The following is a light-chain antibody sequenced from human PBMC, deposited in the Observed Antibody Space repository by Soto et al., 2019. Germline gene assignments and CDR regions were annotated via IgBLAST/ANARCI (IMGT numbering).Light chain of an antibody. V-gene: IGKV3-11*01. J-gene: IGKJ4*01. CDR2: DAS. CDR1: QRVSTY. CDR3: QQRSNWPPALS. Sequence: EIVLTQSPATLSLSPGDTATLSCRATQRVSTYLAWYQQKPGQAPRLLIYDASKRATGIPGRFSGSGSGTDFTLTISSLEPEDFAVYYCQQRSNWPPALSFGGGTKVDIK.